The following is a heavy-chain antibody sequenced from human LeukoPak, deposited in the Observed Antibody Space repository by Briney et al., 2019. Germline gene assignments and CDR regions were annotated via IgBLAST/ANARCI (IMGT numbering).Heavy chain of an antibody. J-gene: IGHJ4*02. V-gene: IGHV1-69*02. Sequence: GASVKVSYKASGYTFTSYYMHWVRQAPGQGLEWMGRIIPILGIANYAQKFQGRVTITADKSTSTAYMELSSPRSEDTAVYYCARLITYYYDTDCWGQGTLVTVSS. CDR3: ARLITYYYDTDC. CDR1: GYTFTSYY. CDR2: IIPILGIA. D-gene: IGHD3-22*01.